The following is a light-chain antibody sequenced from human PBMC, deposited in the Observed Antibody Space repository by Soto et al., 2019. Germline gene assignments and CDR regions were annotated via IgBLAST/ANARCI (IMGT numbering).Light chain of an antibody. CDR1: SSDVGGYKY. J-gene: IGLJ3*02. Sequence: QSVLTQPASVSGSPGQSITISCNGTSSDVGGYKYVSWYQHHPGKAPKLILYEVSNRPSGVSNRFSGSKSGNTASLTISRLQAEDEADYYCNSYTSSSTLLFGGGTKVTVL. CDR3: NSYTSSSTLL. CDR2: EVS. V-gene: IGLV2-14*01.